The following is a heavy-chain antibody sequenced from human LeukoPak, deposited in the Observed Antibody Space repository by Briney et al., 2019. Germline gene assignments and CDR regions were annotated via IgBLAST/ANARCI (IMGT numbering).Heavy chain of an antibody. Sequence: GGSLRLSCAASGFTFSSYWMSWVRQAPGEGLEWVAKINQDGTEKAYVDSVRGRFTISRDNAKNSLFLQMNSLRAEDTAVYYCARGGRGSAAVVAPRSFDIWGQGTMVTVSS. V-gene: IGHV3-7*03. CDR1: GFTFSSYW. CDR3: ARGGRGSAAVVAPRSFDI. J-gene: IGHJ3*02. CDR2: INQDGTEK. D-gene: IGHD3-22*01.